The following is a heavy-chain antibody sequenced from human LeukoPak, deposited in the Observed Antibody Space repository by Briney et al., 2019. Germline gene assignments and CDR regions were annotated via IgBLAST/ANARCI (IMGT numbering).Heavy chain of an antibody. D-gene: IGHD3-16*01. Sequence: GGSLRLSCAASGLSFDDYVMNWVRQAPGKGLEWVSSINWNGGSTGYADSVKGRFTISRDNAKNSLYLQMNSLRAEDTALYHCARGGRAASPFYYYYMDVWGKGTTVTVSS. J-gene: IGHJ6*03. CDR2: INWNGGST. V-gene: IGHV3-20*01. CDR3: ARGGRAASPFYYYYMDV. CDR1: GLSFDDYV.